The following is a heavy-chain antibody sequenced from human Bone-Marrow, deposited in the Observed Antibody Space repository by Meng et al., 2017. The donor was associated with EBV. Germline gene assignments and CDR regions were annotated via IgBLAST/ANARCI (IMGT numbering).Heavy chain of an antibody. CDR2: INNSGST. D-gene: IGHD6-25*01. CDR1: GGSFRGYY. J-gene: IGHJ5*02. CDR3: ATQRRDTDWFDP. V-gene: IGHV4-34*01. Sequence: QVQLRPWGAGPLQPSETLSLTCADCGGSFRGYYCSWIRQPPGKGLGWIGEINNSGSTSYNPSLKSRVTISVETSNNQFSLKLSSVTAADTAVYYCATQRRDTDWFDPWGQGTLVTVSS.